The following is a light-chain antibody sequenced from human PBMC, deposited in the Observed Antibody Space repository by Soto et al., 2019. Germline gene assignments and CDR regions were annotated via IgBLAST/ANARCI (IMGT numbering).Light chain of an antibody. V-gene: IGLV2-14*03. CDR2: DVT. CDR1: SSDVGGYNY. CDR3: SSYTISSTVV. Sequence: QSALTQPASVSGSPGQSITISCTGTSSDVGGYNYVSWYKHHPGKAPKLMIYDVTNRPSGVSNRFSGSKSGNTASLTISGLQAEDEADYYCSSYTISSTVVFGGGTKLTVL. J-gene: IGLJ2*01.